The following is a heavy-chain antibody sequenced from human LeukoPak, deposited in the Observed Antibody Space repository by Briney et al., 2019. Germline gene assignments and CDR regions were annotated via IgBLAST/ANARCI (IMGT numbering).Heavy chain of an antibody. J-gene: IGHJ4*01. V-gene: IGHV3-23*01. CDR2: ISGSGGST. CDR3: AKVPSSSWYKGIDY. Sequence: PGGSLRLSCAASGFTFSSYAMSWVRQAPGKGLEWVSSISGSGGSTYYADSVKGRFTISRDNSKNTLFLQMNSLRAGDTAVYYCAKVPSSSWYKGIDYWGQGALVTVSS. D-gene: IGHD6-13*01. CDR1: GFTFSSYA.